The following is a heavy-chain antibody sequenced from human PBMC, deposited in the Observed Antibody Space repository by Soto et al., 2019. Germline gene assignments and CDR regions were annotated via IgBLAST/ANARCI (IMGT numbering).Heavy chain of an antibody. CDR1: GGSISDGYY. J-gene: IGHJ4*01. Sequence: SETLSLTCTVSGGSISDGYYWSWTRQHPGKGLEWTGSISDSGSTSYNPSLKSRLTISVDTSKNQFSLNLRSVTAADTAVYYCARSGYGSSDFDHWGQGTLVTVSS. D-gene: IGHD6-13*01. V-gene: IGHV4-31*03. CDR2: ISDSGST. CDR3: ARSGYGSSDFDH.